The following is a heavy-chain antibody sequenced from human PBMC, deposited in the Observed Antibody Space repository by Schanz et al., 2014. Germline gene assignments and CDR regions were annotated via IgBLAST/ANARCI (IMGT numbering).Heavy chain of an antibody. CDR3: ARDPYSASYFPSPPLYGLDV. D-gene: IGHD1-26*01. V-gene: IGHV1-46*01. Sequence: QVQLVQSGAEVKKPGASVKLSCKASGYTFTNYYIHWVRQAPGQGLEWMATINPSGGSTSFAQKFQGRVPMTRATSTSTVNMELTSLRSEDTAVYYCARDPYSASYFPSPPLYGLDVWGQGTTVTVSS. CDR2: INPSGGST. J-gene: IGHJ6*02. CDR1: GYTFTNYY.